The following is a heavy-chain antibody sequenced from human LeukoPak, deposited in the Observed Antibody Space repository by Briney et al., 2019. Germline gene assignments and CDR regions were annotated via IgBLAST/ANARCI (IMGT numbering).Heavy chain of an antibody. D-gene: IGHD3-3*01. V-gene: IGHV4-61*02. Sequence: SQTLSLTCTVSGGSISSGSYYWSWIRRPAGKGLEWIGRIYTSGSTNYNPSLKSRVTISVDTSKNQFSLKLSSVTAADTAVYYCAREGDFWSGYYREGWHYMDVWGKGTTVTVSS. J-gene: IGHJ6*03. CDR2: IYTSGST. CDR3: AREGDFWSGYYREGWHYMDV. CDR1: GGSISSGSYY.